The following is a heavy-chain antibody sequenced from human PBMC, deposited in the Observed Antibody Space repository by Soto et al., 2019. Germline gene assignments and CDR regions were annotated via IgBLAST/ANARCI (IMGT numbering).Heavy chain of an antibody. J-gene: IGHJ4*02. CDR3: ARQGRVVLVPAATPFDY. V-gene: IGHV5-51*01. CDR2: IYLDDSDT. CDR1: GYSFTKYW. D-gene: IGHD2-2*01. Sequence: PGESLKISCKGSGYSFTKYWIAWVRQMPGKGLECMGIIYLDDSDTRYSPSFQGQVTISADKSINTAYLQWSSLKASDTAMYYCARQGRVVLVPAATPFDYWGQGTLVTVSS.